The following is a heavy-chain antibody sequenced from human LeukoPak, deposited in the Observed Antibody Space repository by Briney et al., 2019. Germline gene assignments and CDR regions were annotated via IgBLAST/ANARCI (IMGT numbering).Heavy chain of an antibody. Sequence: GESLKISCKGSGYSFTSYWIGWVRQMPGKGLEWMGIIYPGDSDTRYNPSFQDQVTMSADKSISTAYLQWSSLKASDTAMYYCARRYYYDSSGLDGFDIWGQGTMATVSS. CDR2: IYPGDSDT. CDR1: GYSFTSYW. V-gene: IGHV5-51*01. D-gene: IGHD3-22*01. J-gene: IGHJ3*02. CDR3: ARRYYYDSSGLDGFDI.